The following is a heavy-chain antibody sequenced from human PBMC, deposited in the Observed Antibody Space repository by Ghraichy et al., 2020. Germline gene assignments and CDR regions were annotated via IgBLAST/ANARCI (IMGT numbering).Heavy chain of an antibody. Sequence: SETLSLTCAVYGGSFSGYYWSWIRQPPGKGLEWIGEINHSGSTNYNPSLKSRVTISVDTSKNQFSLKLSSVTAADTAVYYCAAEVVTDTARYYYGMDVWGQGTTVTVSS. J-gene: IGHJ6*02. V-gene: IGHV4-34*01. CDR2: INHSGST. CDR3: AAEVVTDTARYYYGMDV. CDR1: GGSFSGYY. D-gene: IGHD4-23*01.